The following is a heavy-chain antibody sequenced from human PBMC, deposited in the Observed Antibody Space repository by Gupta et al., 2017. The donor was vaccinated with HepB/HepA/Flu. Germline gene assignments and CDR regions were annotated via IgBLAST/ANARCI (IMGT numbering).Heavy chain of an antibody. D-gene: IGHD3-3*01. CDR3: ARVRSTTIFGVVIPYFDY. V-gene: IGHV4-31*03. J-gene: IGHJ4*02. Sequence: QVQLQESGPGLVKPSQTLSLTCTVSGCSISSGGYYWSWLRQHPGKGLEWIGYIYYSGSTYYNPSLKSRVTISVDTSKNQFSLKLSSVTAADTAVYYCARVRSTTIFGVVIPYFDYWGQGTLVTVSS. CDR2: IYYSGST. CDR1: GCSISSGGYY.